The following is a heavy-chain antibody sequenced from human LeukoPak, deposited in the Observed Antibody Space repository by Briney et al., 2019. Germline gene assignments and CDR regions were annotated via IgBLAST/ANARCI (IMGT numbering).Heavy chain of an antibody. J-gene: IGHJ6*02. V-gene: IGHV1-69*13. D-gene: IGHD2-2*03. CDR2: IIPIFGTA. CDR3: ARSPTMDIVVVPAAPHYYYGMDV. CDR1: GGTFSSYA. Sequence: ASVKVSCKASGGTFSSYAISWVRQAPGQGLEWMGGIIPIFGTANYAQKFQGRVTITADESTSTAYMELSSLRSEDTAVYYCARSPTMDIVVVPAAPHYYYGMDVWGQGTTVTVSS.